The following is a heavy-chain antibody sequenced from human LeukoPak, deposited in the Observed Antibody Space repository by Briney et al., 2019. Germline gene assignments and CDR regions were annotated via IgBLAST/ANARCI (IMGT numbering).Heavy chain of an antibody. CDR2: IYYSGST. V-gene: IGHV4-59*02. Sequence: SETLSLTCTVSSGSVSSYYWSWIRQPPGKGLEWIGYIYYSGSTNYNPSLKNRVTISVDTSKNQFSLKLSSVTAADTAVYHCARDNWNYGSSMDVWGQGTTVTVSS. CDR3: ARDNWNYGSSMDV. D-gene: IGHD1-7*01. CDR1: SGSVSSYY. J-gene: IGHJ6*02.